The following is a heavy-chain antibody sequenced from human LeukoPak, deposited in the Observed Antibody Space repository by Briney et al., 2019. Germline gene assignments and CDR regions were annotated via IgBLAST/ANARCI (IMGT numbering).Heavy chain of an antibody. D-gene: IGHD6-19*01. V-gene: IGHV4-34*01. CDR1: GGSFSGYY. CDR3: ARETTSRPYSSGWYKNNWFDP. Sequence: NPSETLSLTCAVYGGSFSGYYWSWIRQPPGKGLEWIGEINHSGSTNYNPSLKSRVTISVDTSKNQFSLKLSSVTAADTAVYYCARETTSRPYSSGWYKNNWFDPWAQGTLVTVSS. J-gene: IGHJ5*02. CDR2: INHSGST.